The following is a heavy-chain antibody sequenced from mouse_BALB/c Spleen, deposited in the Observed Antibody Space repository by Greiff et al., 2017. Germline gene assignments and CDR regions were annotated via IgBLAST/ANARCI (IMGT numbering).Heavy chain of an antibody. V-gene: IGHV1S29*02. CDR1: GYTFTDYN. Sequence: EVQLQQSGPELVKPGASVKISCKASGYTFTDYNMHWVKQSHGKSLEWIGYIYPYNGGTGYNQKFKSKATLTVDNSSSTAYMELRSLTSEDSAVYYCARGTTMITTFYAMDYWGQGTSVTVSS. D-gene: IGHD2-4*01. J-gene: IGHJ4*01. CDR3: ARGTTMITTFYAMDY. CDR2: IYPYNGGT.